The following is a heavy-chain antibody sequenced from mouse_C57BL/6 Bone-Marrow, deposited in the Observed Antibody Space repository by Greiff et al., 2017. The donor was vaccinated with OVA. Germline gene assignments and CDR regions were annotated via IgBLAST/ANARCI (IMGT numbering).Heavy chain of an antibody. J-gene: IGHJ2*01. CDR3: ARSLLRLTFDY. CDR2: IHPNSGST. CDR1: GYTFTSYW. V-gene: IGHV1-64*01. D-gene: IGHD2-4*01. Sequence: QVQLQQSGAELVKPGASVKLSCKASGYTFTSYWMHWVKQRPGQGLEWIGMIHPNSGSTNYNEKFKSKATLTVDKSSSTAYMQLSSLTSEDSAVYYCARSLLRLTFDYWGQGTTLTVSS.